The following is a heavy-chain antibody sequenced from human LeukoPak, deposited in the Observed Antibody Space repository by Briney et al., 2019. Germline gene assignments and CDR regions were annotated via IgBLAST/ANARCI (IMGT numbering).Heavy chain of an antibody. Sequence: PETLSLTCTVSGGSISSSSYYWGWIRQPPGKGLEWIGSIYYSGSTYYNPPLKSRVTISVDTSKNQFSLKLSSVTAADTAVYYCARIQQLVGVSVWGKGTTVTVSS. CDR1: GGSISSSSYY. CDR2: IYYSGST. V-gene: IGHV4-39*01. D-gene: IGHD6-6*01. CDR3: ARIQQLVGVSV. J-gene: IGHJ6*04.